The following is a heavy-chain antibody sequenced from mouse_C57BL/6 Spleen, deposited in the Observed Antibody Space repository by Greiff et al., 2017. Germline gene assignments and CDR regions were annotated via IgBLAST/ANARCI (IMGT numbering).Heavy chain of an antibody. CDR3: ARWNYDYDGGYFDV. CDR1: GYTFTSYW. J-gene: IGHJ1*03. CDR2: IHPNSGST. Sequence: QVQLQQPGAELVKPGASVKLSCKASGYTFTSYWMHWVKQRPGQGLEWIGMIHPNSGSTNYNEKFKSKATLTVDKSSSTAYMQLSSLTSEDSAVYYCARWNYDYDGGYFDVWGTGTTVTVSS. V-gene: IGHV1-64*01. D-gene: IGHD2-4*01.